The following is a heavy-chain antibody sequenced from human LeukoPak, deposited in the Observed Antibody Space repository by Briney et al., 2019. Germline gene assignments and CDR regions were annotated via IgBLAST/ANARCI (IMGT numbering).Heavy chain of an antibody. CDR2: IYSGGST. D-gene: IGHD4-23*01. Sequence: GGSLRLSCAASGFTVSSNYMSWVRQAPGKGLEWVSVIYSGGSTYYADSVKGRFTISRDNAKNSLYLQMNSLRAEDTAVYYCATATVVTPLGMDVWGQGTTVTVSS. J-gene: IGHJ6*02. V-gene: IGHV3-53*01. CDR3: ATATVVTPLGMDV. CDR1: GFTVSSNY.